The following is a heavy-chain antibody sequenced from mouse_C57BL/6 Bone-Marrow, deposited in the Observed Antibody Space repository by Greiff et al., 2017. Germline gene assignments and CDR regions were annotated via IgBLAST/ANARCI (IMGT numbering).Heavy chain of an antibody. V-gene: IGHV2-2*01. D-gene: IGHD1-1*01. CDR3: ASYYYGSSDPLYFDV. J-gene: IGHJ1*03. Sequence: VQLQQSGPGLVQPSQSLSITCTVSGFSLTSYGVHWVRQSPGKGLEWLGVIWSGGSTDYNAAFISRLSISKDNSKSQVFFKMNSLQADDTAIYYCASYYYGSSDPLYFDVSGTGTTVTVSS. CDR1: GFSLTSYG. CDR2: IWSGGST.